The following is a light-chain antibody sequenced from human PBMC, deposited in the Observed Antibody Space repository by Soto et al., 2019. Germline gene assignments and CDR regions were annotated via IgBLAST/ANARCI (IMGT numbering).Light chain of an antibody. CDR1: QSVNSNY. CDR3: QQYGRSPFN. J-gene: IGKJ5*01. V-gene: IGKV3-20*01. CDR2: GAF. Sequence: EIVLTQSPGILSLSPGERATLSCRANQSVNSNYLAWFQQHPGQPPRLLIFGAFSRAIGIPDRFSGSGTETDFTLSITRLEPEDFVVYYCQQYGRSPFNFGQGTRLEIK.